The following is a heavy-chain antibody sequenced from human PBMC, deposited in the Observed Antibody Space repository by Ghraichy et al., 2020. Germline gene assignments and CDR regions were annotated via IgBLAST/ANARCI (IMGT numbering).Heavy chain of an antibody. D-gene: IGHD3-22*01. CDR1: GLIFTNAW. CDR2: IKSKTDGGAA. CDR3: TTEPDSAGYYSDS. Sequence: GGSLRLSCAASGLIFTNAWMNWVRQAPGKGLEWVGRIKSKTDGGAADHAAPVKGRFTISRDDSKNTVYLQMNSLKTEDTAVYYCTTEPDSAGYYSDSWGQGTLVTVSS. J-gene: IGHJ4*02. V-gene: IGHV3-15*07.